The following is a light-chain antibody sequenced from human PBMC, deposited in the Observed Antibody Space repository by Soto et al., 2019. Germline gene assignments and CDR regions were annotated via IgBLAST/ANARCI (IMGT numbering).Light chain of an antibody. CDR2: GAS. Sequence: EIVMTQSPATLSVSPGERATLSCRASQSVSTYLAWYQQKPGQAPRLLIYGASSRATGIPARFSGSGSGTEFTLTISSLQSEDFAVYYCQQYNNWPPADTFGQGTKLEIK. CDR3: QQYNNWPPADT. V-gene: IGKV3-15*01. J-gene: IGKJ2*01. CDR1: QSVSTY.